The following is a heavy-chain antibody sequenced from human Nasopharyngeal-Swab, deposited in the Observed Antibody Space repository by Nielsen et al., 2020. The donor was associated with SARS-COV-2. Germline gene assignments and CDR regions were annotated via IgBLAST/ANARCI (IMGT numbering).Heavy chain of an antibody. D-gene: IGHD6-19*01. CDR2: KSYDGGNK. CDR1: GFTFSSYS. Sequence: GGSLRLSCAASGFTFSSYSMSWLRQAPGKGLEWLAVKSYDGGNKLYADSVRGRLSIFGDNSKSTLYLQMNSLRAEDTAVYYCAREDSSGWGAFDYWGLGTLVAVSS. CDR3: AREDSSGWGAFDY. J-gene: IGHJ4*02. V-gene: IGHV3-30-3*01.